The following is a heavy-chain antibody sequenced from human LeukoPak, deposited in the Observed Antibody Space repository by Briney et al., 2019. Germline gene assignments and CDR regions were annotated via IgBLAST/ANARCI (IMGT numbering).Heavy chain of an antibody. CDR3: ARALTTLTYEGY. CDR2: ISGSNSYI. Sequence: GRSLRLSCAASGSTFSSYTMHWIRQAPGKGLEWVSSISGSNSYIFYADSVKGRFTVSRDNAKDSLYLQMNSLRAEDTAVYYCARALTTLTYEGYWGQGTLVTVSS. V-gene: IGHV3-21*01. CDR1: GSTFSSYT. J-gene: IGHJ4*02. D-gene: IGHD1-1*01.